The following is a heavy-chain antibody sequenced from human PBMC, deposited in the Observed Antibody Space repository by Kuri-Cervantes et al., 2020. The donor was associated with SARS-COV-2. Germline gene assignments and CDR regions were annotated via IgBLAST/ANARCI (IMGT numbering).Heavy chain of an antibody. D-gene: IGHD3-3*01. CDR3: AIHTVFGVVIGRWFDP. CDR1: GYTFTGYY. CDR2: INPNSGGT. Sequence: ASVKVSCKASGYTFTGYYMHWVRQAPGQGLEWMGWINPNSGGTNYAQKFQGRVTMTEDTSTDTAYMELSSLRSEDTAVYYCAIHTVFGVVIGRWFDPWGQGTLVTVSS. J-gene: IGHJ5*02. V-gene: IGHV1-2*02.